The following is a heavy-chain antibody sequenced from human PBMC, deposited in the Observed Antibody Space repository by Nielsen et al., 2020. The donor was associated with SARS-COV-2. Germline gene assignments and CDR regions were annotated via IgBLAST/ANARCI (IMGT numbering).Heavy chain of an antibody. CDR2: IKGGETHI. Sequence: GGSLRLSCASSAFSFSASRMNCVRRAPVGVLECISYIKGGETHIYYAASVKGRFTIFRDNAKNALYLQMNSLRDDDTAVYYCARQTVSSYQLLRKYYYYIDVWGKGTTVTVSS. CDR3: ARQTVSSYQLLRKYYYYIDV. J-gene: IGHJ6*03. D-gene: IGHD1-26*01. V-gene: IGHV3-48*02. CDR1: AFSFSASR.